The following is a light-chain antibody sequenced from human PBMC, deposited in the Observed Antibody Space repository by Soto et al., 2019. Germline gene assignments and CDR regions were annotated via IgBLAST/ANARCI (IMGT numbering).Light chain of an antibody. J-gene: IGKJ2*01. Sequence: DIQMTQSPSSLSASVGDTVAITCRASQTITFYLNWYQQEPGKPPKLLIYGANTLQGGVPSRFSAGGSGTDFTLTINNLQPADFATYYCQQTYNPPFTFGQGTKLQIK. CDR2: GAN. CDR1: QTITFY. V-gene: IGKV1-39*01. CDR3: QQTYNPPFT.